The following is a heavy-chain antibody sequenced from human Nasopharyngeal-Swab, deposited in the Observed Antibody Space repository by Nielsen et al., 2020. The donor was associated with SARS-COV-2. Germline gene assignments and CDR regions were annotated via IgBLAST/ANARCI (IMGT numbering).Heavy chain of an antibody. D-gene: IGHD3-3*01. J-gene: IGHJ5*02. CDR3: ARVVWSGQHEGEVDP. CDR1: GGSINTITYY. V-gene: IGHV4-39*07. CDR2: IYYSGKT. Sequence: SETLSLTCTVSGGSINTITYYWGWIRQPPGKGLEWIGSIYYSGKTYDNPSLKNRVTISIDTSKNQFSLKLSSVTAADTAVYYCARVVWSGQHEGEVDPWGQGTLVTVSS.